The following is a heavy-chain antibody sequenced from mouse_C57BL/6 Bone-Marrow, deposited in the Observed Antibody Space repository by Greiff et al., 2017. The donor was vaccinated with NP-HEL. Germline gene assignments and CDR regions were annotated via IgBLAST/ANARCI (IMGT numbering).Heavy chain of an antibody. J-gene: IGHJ3*01. D-gene: IGHD1-1*01. Sequence: VMLVESGAELVRPGTSVKVSCKASGYAFTNYLIEWVKQRPGQGLEWIGVINPGSGGTNYNEKFKGKATLTADKSSSTAYMQLSSLTSEDSAVYFCARGFSLLLGFAYWGQGTLVTVSA. CDR3: ARGFSLLLGFAY. V-gene: IGHV1-54*01. CDR1: GYAFTNYL. CDR2: INPGSGGT.